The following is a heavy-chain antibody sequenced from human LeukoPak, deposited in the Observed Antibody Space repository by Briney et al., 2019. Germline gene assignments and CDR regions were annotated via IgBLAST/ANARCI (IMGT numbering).Heavy chain of an antibody. CDR1: GGSISSYY. J-gene: IGHJ4*02. CDR2: IYYSGST. V-gene: IGHV4-59*01. Sequence: PSETLSLTCTVSGGSISSYYWSWIRQPPGKGLEWIGYIYYSGSTNYNPSLKSRVTISVDTSKNQFSLKLSSVTAADTAVYYCARTAKDDSSSWDYWGQGTLVTVSS. CDR3: ARTAKDDSSSWDY. D-gene: IGHD6-13*01.